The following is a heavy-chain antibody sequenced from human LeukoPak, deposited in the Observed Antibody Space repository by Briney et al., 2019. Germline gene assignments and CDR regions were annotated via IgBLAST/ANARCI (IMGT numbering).Heavy chain of an antibody. D-gene: IGHD1-26*01. J-gene: IGHJ3*02. CDR1: GFTFSSYG. V-gene: IGHV3-30*02. CDR2: IRCDGSNK. CDR3: AKDFWELQDDAFDI. Sequence: GGSLRLSCAASGFTFSSYGMHWVRQAPGKGLEWVAFIRCDGSNKYYADSVKGRFTISRDNSKNTLYLQMNSLRAEDTAVYYCAKDFWELQDDAFDIWGQGTMVTVSS.